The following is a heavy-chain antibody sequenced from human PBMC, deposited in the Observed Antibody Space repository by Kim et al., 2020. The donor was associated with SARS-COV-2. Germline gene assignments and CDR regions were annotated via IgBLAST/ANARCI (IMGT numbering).Heavy chain of an antibody. CDR3: TEVDYSSGWYYFDY. D-gene: IGHD6-19*01. CDR2: IKSKTDGGTT. Sequence: GGSLRLSCAASGFTFSNAWMSWVRQAPGKGLEWVGRIKSKTDGGTTDYAAPVKGRFTISRDDSKNTLYLQMNSLKTEDTAVYYCTEVDYSSGWYYFDYWGQGTLVTVSS. V-gene: IGHV3-15*01. CDR1: GFTFSNAW. J-gene: IGHJ4*02.